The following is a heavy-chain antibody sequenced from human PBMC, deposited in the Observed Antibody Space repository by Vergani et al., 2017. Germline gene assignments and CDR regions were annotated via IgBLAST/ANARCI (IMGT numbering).Heavy chain of an antibody. V-gene: IGHV1-46*03. CDR2: INPSGGHT. D-gene: IGHD2-15*01. CDR3: AFCSGGSCYEDY. CDR1: GYTFSNYY. Sequence: QVQVVQSGAEVKKSGASVKVSCKTSGYTFSNYYMHWVRQAPGQGLEWMGIINPSGGHTNYAQKFQGRVTMTRDTSTSTVYMELSSLRSEDTAVYYCAFCSGGSCYEDYWGQGTLVTVSS. J-gene: IGHJ4*02.